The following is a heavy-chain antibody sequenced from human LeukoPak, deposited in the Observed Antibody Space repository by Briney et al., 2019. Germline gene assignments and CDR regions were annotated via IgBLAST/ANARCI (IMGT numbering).Heavy chain of an antibody. Sequence: GSSEKVSCKASGGTFSSYAISWVRQAPGQGLEWMGGIIPIFGTANYAQKFQGRVTITTDESTSTAYMELSSLRSEDTAVYYCARAAYKEIYEYSSSKSPGWYFDLWGRGTLVTVSS. D-gene: IGHD6-6*01. V-gene: IGHV1-69*05. CDR3: ARAAYKEIYEYSSSKSPGWYFDL. CDR1: GGTFSSYA. CDR2: IIPIFGTA. J-gene: IGHJ2*01.